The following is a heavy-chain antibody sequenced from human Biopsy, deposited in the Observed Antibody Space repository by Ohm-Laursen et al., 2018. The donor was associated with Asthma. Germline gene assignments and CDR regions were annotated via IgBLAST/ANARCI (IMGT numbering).Heavy chain of an antibody. CDR2: IMTVFGTT. CDR3: ARCQVGYSSGWSLLLKKIYYSGMDV. CDR1: GYSLTDLS. V-gene: IGHV1-69*13. J-gene: IGHJ6*02. Sequence: SVKVSCKVSGYSLTDLSMHWVRQAPGQGLEWMGGIMTVFGTTNYAQKFQGRVTITADESTSTAYMEVTSLRSEDTAIYYCARCQVGYSSGWSLLLKKIYYSGMDVWGQGTAVTVSS. D-gene: IGHD6-19*01.